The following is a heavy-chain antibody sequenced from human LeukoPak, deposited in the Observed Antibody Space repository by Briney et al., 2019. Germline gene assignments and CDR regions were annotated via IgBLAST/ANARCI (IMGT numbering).Heavy chain of an antibody. D-gene: IGHD3-22*01. CDR2: INPNCGGT. V-gene: IGHV1-2*02. J-gene: IGHJ4*02. CDR3: ARDDLGYYDSSGYWIGQYYFDY. CDR1: GYTFTGYY. Sequence: GASVKVSCKASGYTFTGYYMHWVRQAPGQGLEWMGWINPNCGGTNYAQKFQGRVTMTRDTSISTAHMELSRLRSDDTAVYYCARDDLGYYDSSGYWIGQYYFDYWGQGTLVTVSS.